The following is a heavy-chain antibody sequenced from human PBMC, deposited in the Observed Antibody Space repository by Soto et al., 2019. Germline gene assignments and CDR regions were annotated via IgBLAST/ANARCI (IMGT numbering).Heavy chain of an antibody. Sequence: ASVKVSCKASGGTFSTYTINWVRQAPGQGLEWMGRIIPILGTTNYAQKFQGRVTITADKSTSTAYMELSSLRSEDTAVYYCARDGITAMVKYDYWGQGTLVNVSS. CDR3: ARDGITAMVKYDY. J-gene: IGHJ4*02. CDR1: GGTFSTYT. V-gene: IGHV1-69*08. D-gene: IGHD5-18*01. CDR2: IIPILGTT.